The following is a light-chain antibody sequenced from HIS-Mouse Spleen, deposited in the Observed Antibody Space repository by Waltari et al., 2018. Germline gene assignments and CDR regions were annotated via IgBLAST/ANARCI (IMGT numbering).Light chain of an antibody. CDR1: SGSIASNY. J-gene: IGLJ1*01. CDR3: QSYDSSNYV. V-gene: IGLV6-57*02. CDR2: EDN. Sequence: NFMLTQPHSVSESPGKTVTISCTGSSGSIASNYVQWYQQRPGSAPTTVTYEDNQRPAGVPDRVSGSIDSSSNSASLTISGLKTEDEADYYCQSYDSSNYVFGTGTKVTVL.